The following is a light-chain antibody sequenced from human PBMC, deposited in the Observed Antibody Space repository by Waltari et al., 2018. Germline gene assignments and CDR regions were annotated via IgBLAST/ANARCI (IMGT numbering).Light chain of an antibody. CDR1: QSINSW. Sequence: DIQITQSPSSLSASVGDTVTITCRASQSINSWLDWFQQKPGKAPKLLIYKASSLQSGVPSRFSGSGSGTEFTLTISSLQPEDFATYYCLQYIRSPYSFGQGTKVEI. CDR2: KAS. V-gene: IGKV1-12*01. J-gene: IGKJ2*03. CDR3: LQYIRSPYS.